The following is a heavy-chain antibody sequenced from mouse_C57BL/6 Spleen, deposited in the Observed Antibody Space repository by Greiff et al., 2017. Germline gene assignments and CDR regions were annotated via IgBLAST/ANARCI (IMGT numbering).Heavy chain of an antibody. CDR3: VRRDYGSSRNWCFDV. CDR2: IRSKSNNYAT. CDR1: GFSFNTYA. D-gene: IGHD1-1*01. Sequence: DVMLVESGGGLVQPKGSLKLSCAASGFSFNTYAMNWVRQAPGKGLEWVARIRSKSNNYATYYADSVKDRFTISRDDSESMLYLQMNNLKTEDTAMYYCVRRDYGSSRNWCFDVWGKGTTVTVSS. V-gene: IGHV10-1*01. J-gene: IGHJ1*03.